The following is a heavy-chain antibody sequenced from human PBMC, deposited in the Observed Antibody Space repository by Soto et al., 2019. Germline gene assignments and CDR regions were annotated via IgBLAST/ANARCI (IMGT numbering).Heavy chain of an antibody. V-gene: IGHV2-70*04. D-gene: IGHD3-3*01. CDR3: ARMYYDFWSGHGYYFDY. J-gene: IGHJ4*02. Sequence: GSGPTLVNPTQTPTLTCTFSGFSLSTSGMRVSWIRQPPWKALEWLARIDWDDDKFYSTSLKTRLTISKDTSKNQVVLTMTNMDPVDTATYYCARMYYDFWSGHGYYFDYWGQGTLVTVSS. CDR2: IDWDDDK. CDR1: GFSLSTSGMR.